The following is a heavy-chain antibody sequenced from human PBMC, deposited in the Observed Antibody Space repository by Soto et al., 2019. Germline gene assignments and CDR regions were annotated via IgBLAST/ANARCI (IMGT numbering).Heavy chain of an antibody. CDR3: ATYYFGSGSYYRFDN. J-gene: IGHJ4*02. CDR1: GYAFSFG. Sequence: ASVKVSCKASGYAFSFGFSWVRQAPGQGLEWMGWISASDGSTNSAQKFRGRISLTTDTSTNTAYLDLLGLTSDDTAVYFCATYYFGSGSYYRFDNWGQGTLVTVSS. D-gene: IGHD3-10*01. CDR2: ISASDGST. V-gene: IGHV1-18*01.